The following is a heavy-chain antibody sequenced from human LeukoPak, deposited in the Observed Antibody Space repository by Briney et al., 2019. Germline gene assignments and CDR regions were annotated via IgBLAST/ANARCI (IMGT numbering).Heavy chain of an antibody. CDR3: ARLGVEYDFWSGYSLNYFDY. CDR2: IYYSGST. D-gene: IGHD3-3*01. CDR1: GGSISSSSYY. Sequence: SQTLSLTCTVSGGSISSSSYYWGWIRQPPGKGLEWIGRIYYSGSTYYNPSLKSRVTISVDTSKNQFSLKLSSVTAADTAVYYCARLGVEYDFWSGYSLNYFDYWGQGTLVTVSS. V-gene: IGHV4-39*01. J-gene: IGHJ4*02.